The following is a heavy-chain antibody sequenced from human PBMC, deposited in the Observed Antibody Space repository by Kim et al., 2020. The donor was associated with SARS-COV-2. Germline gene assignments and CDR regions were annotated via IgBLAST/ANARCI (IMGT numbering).Heavy chain of an antibody. CDR1: GYHFTHYW. CDR3: ARDYDVLTGHISFDF. D-gene: IGHD3-9*01. CDR2: INPGDSDT. V-gene: IGHV5-51*01. Sequence: GESLKISCRASGYHFTHYWIGWVRQVPGKGLEWMGIINPGDSDTTYNPSFQGQVIISADRSISTAYLQWSSLRASDTAIYYCARDYDVLTGHISFDFWGQGTMVTVSS. J-gene: IGHJ3*01.